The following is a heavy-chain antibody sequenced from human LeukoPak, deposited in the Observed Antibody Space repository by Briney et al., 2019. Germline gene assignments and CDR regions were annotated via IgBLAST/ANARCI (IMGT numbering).Heavy chain of an antibody. CDR2: ISSSSSYI. J-gene: IGHJ1*01. CDR3: ARDGGYYYDSSGLGYFQH. V-gene: IGHV3-21*01. D-gene: IGHD3-22*01. CDR1: GFTFSSYS. Sequence: GGSLRLSCAASGFTFSSYSMNWVRQAPGKGLEWVSSISSSSSYIYYADSVKGRFTISRDNAKNSLYLQMNSLRAEDTAVYYCARDGGYYYDSSGLGYFQHWGQGTLVTVSS.